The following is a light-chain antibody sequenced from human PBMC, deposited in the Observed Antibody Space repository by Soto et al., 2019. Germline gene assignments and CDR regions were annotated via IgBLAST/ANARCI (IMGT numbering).Light chain of an antibody. V-gene: IGLV2-14*03. CDR1: SSDVGGYKF. CDR2: GVS. Sequence: QSVLTQPASVSGSPGQSITVSCTGTSSDVGGYKFVSWYQQHPGKAPKVMIYGVSDRPSGVSNRFSGSKSGNTASLTISGLQAEDEADYYCCSYTNSGAYVFGSGTKVTVL. J-gene: IGLJ1*01. CDR3: CSYTNSGAYV.